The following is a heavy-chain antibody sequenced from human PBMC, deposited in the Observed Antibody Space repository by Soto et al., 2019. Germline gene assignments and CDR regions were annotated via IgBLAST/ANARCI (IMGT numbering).Heavy chain of an antibody. Sequence: QVQLVQSGAEVKKPGASVKVSCKAFGYTFTSYYMHWVRQAPGQGLEWMGIINPSGGSTSYAQKFPGRVTMTRDTSTSPGHLELSSLRSEGTAVYFFARGKYSNSPLHLDYWGQGTLVSVSS. CDR2: INPSGGST. CDR3: ARGKYSNSPLHLDY. CDR1: GYTFTSYY. D-gene: IGHD6-6*01. J-gene: IGHJ4*02. V-gene: IGHV1-46*01.